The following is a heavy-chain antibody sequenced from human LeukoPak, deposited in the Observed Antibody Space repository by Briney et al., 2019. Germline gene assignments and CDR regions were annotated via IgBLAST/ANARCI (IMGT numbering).Heavy chain of an antibody. CDR3: ARVARPDYYDSSGSNWFDP. J-gene: IGHJ5*02. CDR2: IYYSGST. Sequence: SETLSLTCTVSGGSISSGGYYWSWIRQHRGKGLEGIGYIYYSGSTYYNPSLKSRGTISVDTSNNQFSLKLSSVTAADTAVYYCARVARPDYYDSSGSNWFDPWGQGTLVTVSS. D-gene: IGHD3-22*01. V-gene: IGHV4-31*03. CDR1: GGSISSGGYY.